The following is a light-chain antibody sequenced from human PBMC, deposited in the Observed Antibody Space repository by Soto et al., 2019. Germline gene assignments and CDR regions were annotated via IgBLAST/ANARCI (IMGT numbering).Light chain of an antibody. J-gene: IGKJ2*01. V-gene: IGKV1-33*01. Sequence: DIQMTQSPSSLSASVGDRVTITCQASPDLNIFLNWYQHKPGEAPKLLIYDASNLQSGVPSRFSGSGSGKKFTFTITNVQPEDIATYYCHQYSGLPYTFGRGTKTGDQT. CDR3: HQYSGLPYT. CDR1: PDLNIF. CDR2: DAS.